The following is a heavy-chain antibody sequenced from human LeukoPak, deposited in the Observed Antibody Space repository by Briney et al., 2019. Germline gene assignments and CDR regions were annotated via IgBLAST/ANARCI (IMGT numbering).Heavy chain of an antibody. J-gene: IGHJ4*02. CDR1: GGSISSSGYY. V-gene: IGHV4-39*07. Sequence: SETLSLTCTVSGGSISSSGYYWGWIRQPPGKGLEWIGSIYYSGSTYYNPSLKSRVIISVDTSKNQFSLKLSSVTAADTAVYYCARRYYYDSSGYYYGFDYWGQGTLVTVSS. CDR2: IYYSGST. CDR3: ARRYYYDSSGYYYGFDY. D-gene: IGHD3-22*01.